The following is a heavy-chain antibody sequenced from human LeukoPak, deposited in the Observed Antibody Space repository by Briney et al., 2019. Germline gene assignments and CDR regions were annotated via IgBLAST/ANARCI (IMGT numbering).Heavy chain of an antibody. CDR2: IIPIFGIA. Sequence: SVKVSCKASGGTFSSYAISWVRQAPGQGLEWMGRIIPIFGIANYAQKFQGRVTITADKSTSTAYMELSSLRSEDTAVYYCARDADYYYDSSGNGAFDIWGQGTMVTVSS. J-gene: IGHJ3*02. CDR3: ARDADYYYDSSGNGAFDI. CDR1: GGTFSSYA. V-gene: IGHV1-69*04. D-gene: IGHD3-22*01.